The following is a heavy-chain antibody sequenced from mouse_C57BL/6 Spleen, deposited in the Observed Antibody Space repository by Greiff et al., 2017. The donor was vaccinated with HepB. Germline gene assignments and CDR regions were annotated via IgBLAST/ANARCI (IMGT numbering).Heavy chain of an antibody. J-gene: IGHJ4*01. CDR1: GYTFPDYY. Sequence: EVQLQQSGPELVKPGASAKISCKASGYTFPDYYMNWVKQSHGKSLEWIGDINPNNGGTSYNQKFKGKATLTVDKSSSTAYMELRSLTSEDSAVYYGARGGHYYAIGCWGEGTSVTVSS. V-gene: IGHV1-26*01. D-gene: IGHD3-3*01. CDR3: ARGGHYYAIGC. CDR2: INPNNGGT.